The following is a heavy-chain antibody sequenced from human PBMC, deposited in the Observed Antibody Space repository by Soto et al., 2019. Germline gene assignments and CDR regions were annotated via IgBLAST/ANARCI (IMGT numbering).Heavy chain of an antibody. D-gene: IGHD3-22*01. CDR1: GGTFSSYA. J-gene: IGHJ4*02. CDR2: IIPIFGTA. V-gene: IGHV1-69*06. Sequence: SVKVSCKASGGTFSSYAISWVRQAPGQGLEWMGGIIPIFGTANYAQKFQGRVTITADKSTSTAYMELSSLRSEDTAVYYCARGTEHYYDSSGYYSGKYYFDYWGQGTLVTVSS. CDR3: ARGTEHYYDSSGYYSGKYYFDY.